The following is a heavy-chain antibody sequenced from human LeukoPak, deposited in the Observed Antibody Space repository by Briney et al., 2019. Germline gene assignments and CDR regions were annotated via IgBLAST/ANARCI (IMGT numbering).Heavy chain of an antibody. Sequence: GGSLRLSCAASGFTVSRNYMSWVRQAPGKGLEWVSVIYSIGNTYYADSVKGRFTISRDNSENTLYLQMNSLRAEDTAVYFCATLAVAGTENAFDIWGQGTMVTVSS. D-gene: IGHD6-19*01. V-gene: IGHV3-66*01. CDR2: IYSIGNT. CDR1: GFTVSRNY. CDR3: ATLAVAGTENAFDI. J-gene: IGHJ3*02.